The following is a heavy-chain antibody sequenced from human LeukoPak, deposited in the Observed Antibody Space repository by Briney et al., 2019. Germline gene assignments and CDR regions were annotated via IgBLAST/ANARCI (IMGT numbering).Heavy chain of an antibody. Sequence: SETLSLTCAVSGGSISSSNWWSWVRQPPGKGLEWIGEIYHSGSTNYNPSLKSRVTISVDTSENQFSLNLSSVTAADTAVYYCAREPPGITIFGGDAFDIWGQGTMVTVSS. J-gene: IGHJ3*02. CDR2: IYHSGST. CDR3: AREPPGITIFGGDAFDI. V-gene: IGHV4-4*02. CDR1: GGSISSSNW. D-gene: IGHD3-3*01.